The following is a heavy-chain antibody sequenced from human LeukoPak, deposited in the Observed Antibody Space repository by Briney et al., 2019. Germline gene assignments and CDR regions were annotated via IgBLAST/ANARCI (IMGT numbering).Heavy chain of an antibody. D-gene: IGHD5-12*01. Sequence: PETLSLTCTVSGGSISSYYWNWIRQPPGKGLEWIGYIYYSGSTNYNPSLKSRVTISVDTSKNQFSLKLTSVTAADTAVYYCARSASAGIVDTFDYWGQGTLVTVSS. J-gene: IGHJ4*02. CDR3: ARSASAGIVDTFDY. V-gene: IGHV4-59*08. CDR2: IYYSGST. CDR1: GGSISSYY.